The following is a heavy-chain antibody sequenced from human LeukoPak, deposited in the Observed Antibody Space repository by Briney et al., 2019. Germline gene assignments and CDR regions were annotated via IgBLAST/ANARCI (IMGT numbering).Heavy chain of an antibody. Sequence: GASVKVSCKASGYTFTGYYMHWVRQAPGQGLEWMGRINPNSGGTNYAQKFQGRVTMTRDTSISTAYMELSRLRSDDTAVYYCASGIVVVPAADPDAFDIWGQGTMVTVSS. CDR3: ASGIVVVPAADPDAFDI. CDR1: GYTFTGYY. V-gene: IGHV1-2*06. CDR2: INPNSGGT. D-gene: IGHD2-2*01. J-gene: IGHJ3*02.